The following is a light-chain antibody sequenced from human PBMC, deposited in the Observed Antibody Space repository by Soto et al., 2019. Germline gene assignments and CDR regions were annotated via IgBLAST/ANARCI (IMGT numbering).Light chain of an antibody. CDR3: AAWDGSLNVYV. Sequence: QSVLTQPPSASGTPGQRVTISCSGSSSSIGSNSVNWYQQLPRTAPKVLIYTNNQRPSGVPDRFSGSTSGTSAALAISGLQSADEADYYCAAWDGSLNVYVFGTGTKLTVL. V-gene: IGLV1-44*01. CDR1: SSSIGSNS. CDR2: TNN. J-gene: IGLJ1*01.